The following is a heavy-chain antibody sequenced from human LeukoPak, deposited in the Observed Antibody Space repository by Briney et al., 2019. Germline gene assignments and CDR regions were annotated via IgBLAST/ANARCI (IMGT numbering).Heavy chain of an antibody. CDR1: GFTVSSNY. Sequence: PGGSLRLSCAASGFTVSSNYMSWVRQAPGKGLEWVSVIYSGGSTYYADSVKGRLTTSRDNSKNTLYLQMDSLRAEDTAVYYCAKVSPSGASYFHYWGQGTLVTVSS. CDR3: AKVSPSGASYFHY. D-gene: IGHD1-26*01. V-gene: IGHV3-53*05. J-gene: IGHJ4*02. CDR2: IYSGGST.